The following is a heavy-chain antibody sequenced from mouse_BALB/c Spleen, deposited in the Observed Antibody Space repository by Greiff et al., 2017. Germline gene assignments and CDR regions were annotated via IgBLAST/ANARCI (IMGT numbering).Heavy chain of an antibody. D-gene: IGHD2-10*02. CDR1: GYTFTSYW. V-gene: IGHV1-7*01. CDR2: INPSTGYT. Sequence: VQLQQSGAELAKPGASVKMSCKASGYTFTSYWMHWVKQRPGQGLEWIGYINPSTGYTEYNQKFKDKATLTADKSSSTAYMQLSSLTSEDSAVYYCARKSMVTYYFDYWGQGTTLTVSS. J-gene: IGHJ2*01. CDR3: ARKSMVTYYFDY.